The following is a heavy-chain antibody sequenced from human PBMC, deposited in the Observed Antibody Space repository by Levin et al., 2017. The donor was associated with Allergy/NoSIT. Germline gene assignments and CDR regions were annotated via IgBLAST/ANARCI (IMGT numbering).Heavy chain of an antibody. CDR2: ISYDGSDK. D-gene: IGHD6-13*01. CDR1: GFSFRSFG. Sequence: AGGSLRLSCAASGFSFRSFGMHWVRQAPGKGLEWVAVISYDGSDKYYADSVKGRFTISRDNSKNTLYLQMNSLRGEDGAVYYCAKDVVFGTSSWSLDFWGQGTLVSVSS. CDR3: AKDVVFGTSSWSLDF. J-gene: IGHJ4*02. V-gene: IGHV3-30*18.